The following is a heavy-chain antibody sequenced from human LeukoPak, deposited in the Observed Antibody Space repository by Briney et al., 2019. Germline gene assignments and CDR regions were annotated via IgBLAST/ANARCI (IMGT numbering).Heavy chain of an antibody. CDR1: GGSISSYY. J-gene: IGHJ4*02. Sequence: SETLSLTRTVSGGSISSYYWSWIRQPPGKGLEWVGQIYYRGTTNYNPSLPSRVTISIDTSKNQFPLKLNSVTAADTAVYECAAEAERWLLRSWGQGTLVTVSS. CDR3: AAEAERWLLRS. V-gene: IGHV4-59*03. CDR2: IYYRGTT. D-gene: IGHD6-19*01.